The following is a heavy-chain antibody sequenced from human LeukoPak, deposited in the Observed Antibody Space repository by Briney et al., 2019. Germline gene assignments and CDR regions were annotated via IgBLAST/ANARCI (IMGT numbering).Heavy chain of an antibody. J-gene: IGHJ4*02. CDR1: GFTFSSYG. V-gene: IGHV3-30*18. CDR2: ISYDGSNK. D-gene: IGHD3-9*01. Sequence: GRSLRLSCAASGFTFSSYGMHWVRQAPGKGLEWVAVISYDGSNKYYADSVKGRFTISRDNSKNTLYLQMSSLRAEDTAVYYCAKTQYYEILTGYCLFDYWGQGTLVTVSS. CDR3: AKTQYYEILTGYCLFDY.